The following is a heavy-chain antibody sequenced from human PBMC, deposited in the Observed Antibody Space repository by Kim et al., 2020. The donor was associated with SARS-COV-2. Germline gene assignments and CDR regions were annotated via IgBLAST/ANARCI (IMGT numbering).Heavy chain of an antibody. J-gene: IGHJ6*02. CDR2: IDPSDSYT. Sequence: GESLKISCKGSGYSFTSYWISWVRQMPGKGLEWMGRIDPSDSYTNYSPSFQGHVTISADKSISTAYLKWSSLKASDTAMYYCARQWGRIAAAGTEHYYYGMDVWGQGTTVTVSS. D-gene: IGHD6-13*01. CDR3: ARQWGRIAAAGTEHYYYGMDV. CDR1: GYSFTSYW. V-gene: IGHV5-10-1*01.